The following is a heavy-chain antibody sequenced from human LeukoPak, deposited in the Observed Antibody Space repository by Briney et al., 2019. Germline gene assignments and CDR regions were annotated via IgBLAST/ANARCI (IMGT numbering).Heavy chain of an antibody. J-gene: IGHJ4*02. CDR1: GYTFTSYG. CDR3: ARDRGHPVVVIKGIWDY. V-gene: IGHV1-18*01. CDR2: ISAYNGNT. D-gene: IGHD3-22*01. Sequence: GALVKVSCKASGYTFTSYGISWVRQAPGQGLEWMGWISAYNGNTNYAQKLQGRVTMTTDTSTSTAYMELRSLRSDDTAVYYCARDRGHPVVVIKGIWDYWGQGTLVTVSS.